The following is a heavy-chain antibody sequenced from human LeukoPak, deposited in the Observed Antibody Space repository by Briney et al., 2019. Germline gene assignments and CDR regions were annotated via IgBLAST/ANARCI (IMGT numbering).Heavy chain of an antibody. CDR2: ISAYNGNT. D-gene: IGHD3-22*01. CDR3: ARVDYDSSGYNPESFDY. J-gene: IGHJ4*02. V-gene: IGHV1-18*01. CDR1: GYTFTSYG. Sequence: ASVKVSCKASGYTFTSYGISWVRQAPGQGLEWMGWISAYNGNTNYAQKLQGRVTMTTDTSTSTAYMELRSLRSDDTAVYYCARVDYDSSGYNPESFDYWGQGTLVTVSS.